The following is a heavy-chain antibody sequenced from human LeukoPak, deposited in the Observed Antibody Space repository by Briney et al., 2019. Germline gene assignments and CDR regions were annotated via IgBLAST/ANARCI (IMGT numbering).Heavy chain of an antibody. CDR1: GFSFSRYY. J-gene: IGHJ4*02. CDR3: TRAVGLGPGAHFDQ. V-gene: IGHV3-11*01. D-gene: IGHD1-26*01. CDR2: ISTSGISV. Sequence: GGSLRLSCAASGFSFSRYYMSWVRQTPGKALEWISYISTSGISVQYADSVRGRFTASRDDAKNSLHLQMDSLRVEDTAVYYCTRAVGLGPGAHFDQWGQGALVIVSS.